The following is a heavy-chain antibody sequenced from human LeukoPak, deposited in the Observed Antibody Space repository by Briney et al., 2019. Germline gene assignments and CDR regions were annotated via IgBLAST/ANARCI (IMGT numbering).Heavy chain of an antibody. CDR3: AKGSATAVAGNFDY. D-gene: IGHD6-19*01. Sequence: PGGSLRLSCAASGFTFSSYAMSWVRQAPGKGLEWVSAISGSGGSTYYADSVKGRFTISRDNSKNTLYLQMNSLRAEDTAGYYFAKGSATAVAGNFDYWGQGTLVTVSS. V-gene: IGHV3-23*01. J-gene: IGHJ4*02. CDR1: GFTFSSYA. CDR2: ISGSGGST.